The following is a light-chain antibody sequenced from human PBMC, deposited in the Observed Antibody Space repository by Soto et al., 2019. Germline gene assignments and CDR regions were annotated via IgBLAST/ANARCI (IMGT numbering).Light chain of an antibody. Sequence: VMTQSPDSLALSLGETATINCTSSQGLLYRSNNENYLYWFLQKARPVSTVVIYEVSNRFSGVPDRFSGSGSGTDFTLKISRVEAEDFGVYYCMQDAQDPLTFGGGTKVDI. CDR3: MQDAQDPLT. CDR1: QGLLYRSNNENY. J-gene: IGKJ4*01. CDR2: EVS. V-gene: IGKV2D-26*03.